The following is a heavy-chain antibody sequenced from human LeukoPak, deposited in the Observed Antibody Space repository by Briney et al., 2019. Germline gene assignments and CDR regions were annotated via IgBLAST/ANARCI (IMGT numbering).Heavy chain of an antibody. CDR3: ASEPPYYDSSGPLRP. Sequence: SVKVSCKASGGTFSSYTISWVRQAPGQGLEWMGRIIPILGIANYVQKFQGRVTITADKSTSTAYMELSSLRSEDTAVYYCASEPPYYDSSGPLRPWGQGTLVTVSS. CDR1: GGTFSSYT. D-gene: IGHD3-22*01. CDR2: IIPILGIA. J-gene: IGHJ5*02. V-gene: IGHV1-69*02.